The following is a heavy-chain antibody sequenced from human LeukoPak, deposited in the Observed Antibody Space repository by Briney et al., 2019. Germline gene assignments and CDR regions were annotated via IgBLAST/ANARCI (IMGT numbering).Heavy chain of an antibody. Sequence: PGGSLRLSCVTSGFTFNDHSMDRVRQAPGKGLEWVGRIRNKVNSYTTEYAASVKGRFTISRDDSKNSLYLQMNSLRTEDTAVYYCVTAAIVVDYWGQGTLVTVSS. J-gene: IGHJ4*02. CDR1: GFTFNDHS. CDR2: IRNKVNSYTT. CDR3: VTAAIVVDY. D-gene: IGHD2/OR15-2a*01. V-gene: IGHV3-72*01.